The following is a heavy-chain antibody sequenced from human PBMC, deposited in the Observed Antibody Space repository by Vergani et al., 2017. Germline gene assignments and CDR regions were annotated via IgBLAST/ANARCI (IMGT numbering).Heavy chain of an antibody. V-gene: IGHV5-51*01. CDR2: IYSADSAT. J-gene: IGHJ4*02. Sequence: EVELVQSGPEMRKPGASLKISCKGSEYSFGNYWIGWVRQMPGKGLEWMGIIYSADSATRYSPSFQGQVTISADKSTSTAFLQWDSLKASDTALYYCARHTTYTDSWGQGTLVTVSS. CDR3: ARHTTYTDS. D-gene: IGHD1-1*01. CDR1: EYSFGNYW.